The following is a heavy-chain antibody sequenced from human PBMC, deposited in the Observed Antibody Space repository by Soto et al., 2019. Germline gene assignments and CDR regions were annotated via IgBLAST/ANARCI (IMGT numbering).Heavy chain of an antibody. CDR3: AGDPDSHYNDSHASSYP. V-gene: IGHV1-69*08. D-gene: IGHD4-4*01. CDR1: GGTFSTYT. Sequence: QVQLVQSGAEVKKPGSSVKVSCKASGGTFSTYTITWVRQAPGQGLEWMGRIIPIIGIINYAQNFQGRVTISADKFTGTAYMELTGLRSDDTAVYYCAGDPDSHYNDSHASSYPWGQGTLVTVSS. CDR2: IIPIIGII. J-gene: IGHJ5*02.